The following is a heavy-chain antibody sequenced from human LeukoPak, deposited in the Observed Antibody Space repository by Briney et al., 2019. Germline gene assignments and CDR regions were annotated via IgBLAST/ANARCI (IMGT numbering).Heavy chain of an antibody. CDR1: GFTFSSYS. D-gene: IGHD3-10*01. V-gene: IGHV3-21*05. CDR3: AILWFGELPFDY. Sequence: PGGSLRLSCAASGFTFSSYSMNWVRQAPGKGLEWVSYISSSSSYIYYADSVKGRFTISRDNAKNSLYLQMNSLRAEDTAVYYCAILWFGELPFDYWGQGTLVTVSS. CDR2: ISSSSSYI. J-gene: IGHJ4*02.